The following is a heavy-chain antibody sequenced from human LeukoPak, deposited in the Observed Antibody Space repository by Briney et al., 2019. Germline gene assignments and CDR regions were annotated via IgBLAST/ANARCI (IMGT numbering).Heavy chain of an antibody. J-gene: IGHJ4*02. CDR1: GFTFSSYE. V-gene: IGHV3-48*03. CDR3: AREGPSSSSCLDY. Sequence: GGSLRLSCAASGFTFSSYEMNWVRQAPGKGLEWVSYISSSGSTIYYADSVKGRFTISRDNAKNSLYLQMNSLRAEDTAVYYCAREGPSSSSCLDYWGQGTLVTVSS. D-gene: IGHD6-13*01. CDR2: ISSSGSTI.